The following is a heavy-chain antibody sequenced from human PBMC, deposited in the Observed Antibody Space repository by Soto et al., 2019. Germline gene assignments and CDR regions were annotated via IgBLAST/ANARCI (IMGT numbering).Heavy chain of an antibody. D-gene: IGHD4-17*01. CDR1: GGSISSYY. V-gene: IGHV4-59*01. CDR3: AHYQIYGDYMYYFDY. Sequence: SETLSLTCTVSGGSISSYYWSWIRQPPGKGLEWIGYIYYSGSTNYNPSLKSRVTISVDTSKNQFSLKLSSVTAADTAVYYCAHYQIYGDYMYYFDYWGQGTLVTVSS. J-gene: IGHJ4*02. CDR2: IYYSGST.